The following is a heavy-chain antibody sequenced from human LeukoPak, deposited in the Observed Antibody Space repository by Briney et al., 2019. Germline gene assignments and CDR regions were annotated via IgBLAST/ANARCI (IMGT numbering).Heavy chain of an antibody. D-gene: IGHD4-17*01. V-gene: IGHV3-30*18. J-gene: IGHJ4*02. CDR2: ISYDGSNK. CDR1: GFTFSSYG. CDR3: AKGPVTTFDY. Sequence: GGSLRLSCAASGFTFSSYGMHWVRQAPGKGLEWVAVISYDGSNKYYADSVKGRFTISRDNSKNTLYLQMNSLRAEDTAVYYCAKGPVTTFDYWGQGTLVTVSS.